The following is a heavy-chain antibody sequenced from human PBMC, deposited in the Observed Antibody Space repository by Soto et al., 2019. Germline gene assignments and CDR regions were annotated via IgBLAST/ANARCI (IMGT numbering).Heavy chain of an antibody. CDR3: AREYYYGPGQYYGMDV. Sequence: QVQLVQSGAEVKKPGSSVKVTCKASGGTFSSYAISWVRQAPGQGLEWMGGIIPIFGTANYAQKFQGRVTITADESTSTAYMELSSLRSEDTAVYYCAREYYYGPGQYYGMDVWGQGTTVTVSS. CDR1: GGTFSSYA. V-gene: IGHV1-69*01. J-gene: IGHJ6*02. CDR2: IIPIFGTA. D-gene: IGHD3-10*01.